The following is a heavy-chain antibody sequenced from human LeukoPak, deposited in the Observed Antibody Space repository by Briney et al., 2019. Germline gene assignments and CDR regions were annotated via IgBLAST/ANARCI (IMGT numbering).Heavy chain of an antibody. Sequence: PGGSLRLSCAASGFTFSDYYMSWIRQAPAKGLEWVSYISSSSSYTNYADSVKGRFTISRDNAKNSLYLQMNSLRAEDTAVYYCARASASPVTTDYWGQGTLVTVSS. CDR1: GFTFSDYY. J-gene: IGHJ4*02. D-gene: IGHD4-17*01. V-gene: IGHV3-11*05. CDR3: ARASASPVTTDY. CDR2: ISSSSSYT.